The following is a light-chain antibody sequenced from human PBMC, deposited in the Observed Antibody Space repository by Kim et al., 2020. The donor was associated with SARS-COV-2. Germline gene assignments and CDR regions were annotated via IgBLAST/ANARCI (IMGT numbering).Light chain of an antibody. CDR3: QQSYNIPPT. CDR2: GAS. CDR1: QSITTY. V-gene: IGKV1-39*01. Sequence: DIQMTQSPSSLSASVGDRVTITCRASQSITTYLNWYQHKVGKAPRVLINGASTLQSGVPSRFSGSGSGTDFTLTIISLQPEDSATYYCQQSYNIPPTFGQGTKLEI. J-gene: IGKJ2*01.